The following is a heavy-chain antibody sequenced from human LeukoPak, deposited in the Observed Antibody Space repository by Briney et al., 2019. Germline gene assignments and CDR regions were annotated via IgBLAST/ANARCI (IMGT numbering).Heavy chain of an antibody. CDR3: ARLRTTSHDAFDI. Sequence: PSETLSLTCTVSGDSISNYYWNWIRQPPGKGLEWIGYVYYGGHTYYNPSLKSRVTISVDTSKNQFSLKLSSVTAADTAVYYCARLRTTSHDAFDIWGQGPMVTVSS. CDR2: VYYGGHT. V-gene: IGHV4-59*04. D-gene: IGHD2-2*01. J-gene: IGHJ3*02. CDR1: GDSISNYY.